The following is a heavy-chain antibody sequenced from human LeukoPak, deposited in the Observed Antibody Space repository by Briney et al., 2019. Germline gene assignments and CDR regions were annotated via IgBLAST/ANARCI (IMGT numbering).Heavy chain of an antibody. Sequence: PGRSLRLSCAASGFTFDDYGMHWVRQAPGKGLEWVSGISYNSGTIAYADSVKGRFTISRDNAKNSLYLQMNSLRAEDTALYYCAKDYCGGDCYSGWYFDLWGRGTLVTVSS. CDR1: GFTFDDYG. J-gene: IGHJ2*01. D-gene: IGHD2-21*02. V-gene: IGHV3-9*01. CDR3: AKDYCGGDCYSGWYFDL. CDR2: ISYNSGTI.